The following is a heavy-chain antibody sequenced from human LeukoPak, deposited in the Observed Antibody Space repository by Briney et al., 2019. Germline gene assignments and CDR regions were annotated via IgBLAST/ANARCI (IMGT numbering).Heavy chain of an antibody. D-gene: IGHD2-21*02. Sequence: ASVKVSCKASGFTFTGYYMHWVRQAPGQGLEWMGWINPNSGGTNYAQKFQGRVTMTRDTSITTAYMELTSLRSDDTAVYYCARAACGGDCYHYYYYMDVWGKGTTVTVSS. CDR3: ARAACGGDCYHYYYYMDV. CDR1: GFTFTGYY. V-gene: IGHV1-2*02. CDR2: INPNSGGT. J-gene: IGHJ6*03.